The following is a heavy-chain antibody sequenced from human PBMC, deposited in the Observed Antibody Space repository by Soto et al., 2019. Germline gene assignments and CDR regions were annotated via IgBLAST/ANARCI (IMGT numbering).Heavy chain of an antibody. V-gene: IGHV4-4*02. CDR2: IYQSGST. Sequence: PSETLSLTCAVSGGSISSCNWCCWLRQPAGGRVGWIGEIYQSGSTNYNPSLKSRVTISVDKSTNQFSLKLSSVTAADTAVYYCARDPLCSGCSCYSVRDWFDPWGQGTLVTVSS. D-gene: IGHD2-15*01. J-gene: IGHJ5*02. CDR1: GGSISSCNW. CDR3: ARDPLCSGCSCYSVRDWFDP.